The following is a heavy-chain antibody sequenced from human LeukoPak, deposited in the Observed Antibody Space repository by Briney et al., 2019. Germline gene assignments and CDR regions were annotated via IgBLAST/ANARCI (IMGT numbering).Heavy chain of an antibody. CDR2: IDHSGSS. Sequence: PSETLSLTCAVYGGSFSGYYWSWIRQSPGKGLEWIGEIDHSGSSNYNPSLKSRVTISVDTSKNQLSLNLSSVTAADTSVYYCARAANLNGYYYWGQGTLVTVSS. D-gene: IGHD3-22*01. CDR3: ARAANLNGYYY. V-gene: IGHV4-34*01. CDR1: GGSFSGYY. J-gene: IGHJ4*02.